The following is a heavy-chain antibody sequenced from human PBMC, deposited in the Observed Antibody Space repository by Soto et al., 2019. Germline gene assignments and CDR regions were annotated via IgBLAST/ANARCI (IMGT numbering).Heavy chain of an antibody. D-gene: IGHD3-3*01. CDR2: INYSGST. CDR3: ARASSYYDFWSGYSYANWFDP. V-gene: IGHV4-34*01. Sequence: SETLALTCAAHIGSFTDYFWTWIRQSPGRGLEWIGEINYSGSTTYNPSLRSRVTISVDTSKNQFSLSLSSVTAADTAVYYCARASSYYDFWSGYSYANWFDPWGQGTLVTSP. J-gene: IGHJ5*02. CDR1: IGSFTDYF.